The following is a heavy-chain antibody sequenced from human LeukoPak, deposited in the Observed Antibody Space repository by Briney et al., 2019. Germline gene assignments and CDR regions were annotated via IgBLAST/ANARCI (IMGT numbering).Heavy chain of an antibody. V-gene: IGHV3-33*01. CDR1: GFTFSSYG. CDR3: ASYCSSTSCYGAFDI. D-gene: IGHD2-2*01. Sequence: GGSLRLSCAASGFTFSSYGMHWVRQAPGKGLEWVAVIWYDGSNKYYADSVKGRFTISRDNSKNTLYLQTNSLRAEDTAVYYCASYCSSTSCYGAFDIWGQGTMVTVSS. J-gene: IGHJ3*02. CDR2: IWYDGSNK.